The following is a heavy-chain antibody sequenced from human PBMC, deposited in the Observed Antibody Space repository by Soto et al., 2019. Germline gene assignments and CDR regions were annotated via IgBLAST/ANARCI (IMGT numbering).Heavy chain of an antibody. CDR1: GGSVSRGGYS. J-gene: IGHJ4*02. V-gene: IGHV4-30-2*01. CDR3: VRGAFRLAGTTRFFYF. CDR2: FYHGGTS. Sequence: SQTLSLTCAVSGGSVSRGGYSWNWLRQPPGKGLEWIGYFYHGGTSYYNPSLKNRVSISVDRSENHFSLKMTSVTAADTAGYYCVRGAFRLAGTTRFFYFWGPGPLGTGSS. D-gene: IGHD1-7*01.